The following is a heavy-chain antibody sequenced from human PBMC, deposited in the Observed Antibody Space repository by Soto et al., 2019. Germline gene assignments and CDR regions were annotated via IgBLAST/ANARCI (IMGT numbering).Heavy chain of an antibody. J-gene: IGHJ5*02. Sequence: EVQLVESGGGLIQPGGSLRLSCAASGFTVSYNFMSWVRQAPGKGLEWVSVIYSGGSTYYADSVKGPFIISRDNSNNTLYLQMNKLRAEDTAVYYGAGSVGWWFDPWGQGTLVTVSS. V-gene: IGHV3-53*01. CDR3: AGSVGWWFDP. CDR2: IYSGGST. CDR1: GFTVSYNF.